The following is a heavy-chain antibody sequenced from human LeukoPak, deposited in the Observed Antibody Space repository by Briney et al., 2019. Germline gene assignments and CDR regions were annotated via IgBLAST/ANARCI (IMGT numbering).Heavy chain of an antibody. Sequence: PSETLSLTCTVSGGSISSSSYYWGWIRQPPGKGLEWIGSIYYSGSTYYNPSLKSRVTISVDTSKNQFSLKLSSVTAADTAVYYCARRRQINLLVVARYYYYMDVWGKGTTVTISS. CDR3: ARRRQINLLVVARYYYYMDV. CDR2: IYYSGST. V-gene: IGHV4-39*07. J-gene: IGHJ6*03. CDR1: GGSISSSSYY. D-gene: IGHD2-15*01.